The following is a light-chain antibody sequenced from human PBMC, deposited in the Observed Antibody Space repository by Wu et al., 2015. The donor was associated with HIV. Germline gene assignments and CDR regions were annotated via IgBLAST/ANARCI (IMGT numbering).Light chain of an antibody. V-gene: IGKV1-33*01. J-gene: IGKJ4*01. CDR1: QDIGTY. CDR3: QQYDDVPLT. CDR2: CL. Sequence: GDRVTITCHASQDIGTYLNWYQQKPRASPKTPDLRCLPFGIRVPSRFSGGGSGTDFSLSISNLQPEDFATYTCQQYDDVPLTFGGGTRA.